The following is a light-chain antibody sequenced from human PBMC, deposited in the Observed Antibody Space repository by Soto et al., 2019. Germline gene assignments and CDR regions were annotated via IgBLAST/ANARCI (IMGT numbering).Light chain of an antibody. CDR3: CSYAGSYTVV. CDR1: TSDVGGYKY. V-gene: IGLV2-11*01. CDR2: DVS. Sequence: QSALTQPRSVSGSPGQSVTISCTGTTSDVGGYKYVSWYQQHPGKAPKLMIYDVSKRPSGVSDRFSGSKSGNTASLTISGLQTEDEADYYCCSYAGSYTVVFGGGTKVTVL. J-gene: IGLJ2*01.